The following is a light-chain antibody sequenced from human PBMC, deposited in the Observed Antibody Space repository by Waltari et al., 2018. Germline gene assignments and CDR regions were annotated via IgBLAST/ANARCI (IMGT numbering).Light chain of an antibody. Sequence: IVLTQSPGTLSLSPGDRAPLSCRASQTISSNYLAWYQQKPGQAPRLLIYGASSRATGIPDRFSGSGSGTDFTLTISRLEPEDFAVYYCQQYGTSPLTFGGETKVEIK. CDR2: GAS. J-gene: IGKJ4*01. CDR1: QTISSNY. V-gene: IGKV3-20*01. CDR3: QQYGTSPLT.